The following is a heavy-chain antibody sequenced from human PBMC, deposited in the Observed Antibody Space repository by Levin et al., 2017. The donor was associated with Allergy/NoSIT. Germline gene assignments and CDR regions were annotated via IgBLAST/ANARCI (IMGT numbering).Heavy chain of an antibody. CDR2: ITSSSTYV. D-gene: IGHD3-10*01. V-gene: IGHV3-21*06. J-gene: IGHJ3*01. Sequence: GESLKISCAASGFTFNVYTMNWVRQAPGKGLEWVSSITSSSTYVFYGDSVRGRFTISRDNAQNSLFLQMNVLTPEDTAVYFCARSGLLRAPNALDVWGQGAMVTVSS. CDR1: GFTFNVYT. CDR3: ARSGLLRAPNALDV.